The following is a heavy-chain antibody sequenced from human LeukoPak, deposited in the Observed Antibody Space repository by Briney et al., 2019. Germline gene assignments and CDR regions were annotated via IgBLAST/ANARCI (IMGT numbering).Heavy chain of an antibody. Sequence: GGSLRLSCAASGFTVSSNYMSWVRQAPGKGLEWVGRIKSKTDGGTTDYAAPVKGRFTISRDDSKNTLYLQMNSLKTEDTAVYYCTTEIAGFHPHWFDPWGQGTLVTVSS. CDR1: GFTVSSNY. D-gene: IGHD3-22*01. CDR2: IKSKTDGGTT. CDR3: TTEIAGFHPHWFDP. V-gene: IGHV3-15*01. J-gene: IGHJ5*02.